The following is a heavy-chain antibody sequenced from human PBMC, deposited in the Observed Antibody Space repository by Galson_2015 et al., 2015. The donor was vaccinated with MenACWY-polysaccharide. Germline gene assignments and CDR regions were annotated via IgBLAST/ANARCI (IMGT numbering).Heavy chain of an antibody. Sequence: SLRLSCAASGFTFSNFWMSWVRQAPGKELEWVASIKQDGSEKYLVDSVKGRFTISRGNAENSLFLQMNSLRVEDTAVYYCARERWVRGVFFDQWGQGTLVTVSS. CDR3: ARERWVRGVFFDQ. CDR1: GFTFSNFW. D-gene: IGHD3-10*01. CDR2: IKQDGSEK. J-gene: IGHJ4*02. V-gene: IGHV3-7*01.